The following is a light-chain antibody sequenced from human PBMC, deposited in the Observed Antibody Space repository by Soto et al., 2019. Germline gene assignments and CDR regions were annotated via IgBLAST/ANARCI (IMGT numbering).Light chain of an antibody. V-gene: IGKV4-1*01. CDR3: QQYYTTPFT. J-gene: IGKJ3*01. CDR1: QGVLYSSNNRND. Sequence: EIVMTQSPDSLAVSLGERATINCKSSQGVLYSSNNRNDLAWYQQKPGQPPKLLIYWASTRESGVPDRFSGSGSGTDFTLTISSLQAQDVAVYYCQQYYTTPFTFGPGTKVDI. CDR2: WAS.